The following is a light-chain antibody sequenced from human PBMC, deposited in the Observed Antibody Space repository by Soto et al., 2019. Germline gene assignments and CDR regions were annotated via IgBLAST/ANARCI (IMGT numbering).Light chain of an antibody. CDR3: QHYDHLPIT. CDR2: DAS. J-gene: IGKJ5*01. Sequence: DIRMTQSPSSLSSSVGDRFTITGEASQDISNHLNWYQQKPGKAPKLLIYDASNFEAGVPSRFSGSGSGTDFTFTISSLQPEDIATYYCQHYDHLPITFGQGTRLEIK. V-gene: IGKV1-33*01. CDR1: QDISNH.